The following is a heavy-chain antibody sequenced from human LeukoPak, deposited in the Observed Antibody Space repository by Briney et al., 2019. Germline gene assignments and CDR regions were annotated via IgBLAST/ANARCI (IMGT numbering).Heavy chain of an antibody. D-gene: IGHD6-13*01. CDR2: IHTGGSST. CDR1: GFTFSSYW. J-gene: IGHJ4*02. V-gene: IGHV3-74*01. CDR3: ASSSSWDRRFNY. Sequence: GGSLRLSCAASGFTFSSYWMHWVRQAPGKGRVWVSRIHTGGSSTTYADSVEGRFTISRDNAKNTLYLQMNSLRAEDTAVYYCASSSSWDRRFNYWGQGTLVTVSS.